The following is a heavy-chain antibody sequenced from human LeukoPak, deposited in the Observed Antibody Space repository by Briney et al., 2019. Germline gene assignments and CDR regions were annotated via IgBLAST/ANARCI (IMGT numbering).Heavy chain of an antibody. CDR1: GYSISSGYY. J-gene: IGHJ4*02. CDR2: IHYSGST. Sequence: PSETLSLTCTVSGYSISSGYYWGWIRQPPGKGLEWIGSIHYSGSTYYNPSLKSRVTISVDTSKNQFSLKLSSVTAADTAVYYCAREGAGHSGSYYVVDCWGQGTLVTVSS. V-gene: IGHV4-38-2*02. D-gene: IGHD1-26*01. CDR3: AREGAGHSGSYYVVDC.